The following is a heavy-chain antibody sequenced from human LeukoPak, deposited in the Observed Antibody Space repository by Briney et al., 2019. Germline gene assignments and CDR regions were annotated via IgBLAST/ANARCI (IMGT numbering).Heavy chain of an antibody. J-gene: IGHJ4*02. CDR2: LRSDGATT. CDR1: GFTFSNFA. Sequence: TGGSLRLSCAASGFTFSNFAMHWVRQAPGKGLEYVSALRSDGATTYYADSVKGRFIISRDNSKNTLYLQMGSLRREDMGVYYCARARRSGQQSYYFDYWGQGTPVTVSS. D-gene: IGHD6-19*01. V-gene: IGHV3-64*02. CDR3: ARARRSGQQSYYFDY.